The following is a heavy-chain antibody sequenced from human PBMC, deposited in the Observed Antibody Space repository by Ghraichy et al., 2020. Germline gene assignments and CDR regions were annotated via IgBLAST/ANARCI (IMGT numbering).Heavy chain of an antibody. J-gene: IGHJ6*02. CDR3: ARDRLIAVAGTRYYYYYYGMDV. CDR2: ISSSGSTI. V-gene: IGHV3-11*01. Sequence: GGSLRLSCAASGFTFSDYYMSWIRQAPGKGLEWVSYISSSGSTIYYADSVKGRFTISRDNAKNSLYLQMNSLRAEDTAVYYCARDRLIAVAGTRYYYYYYGMDVWGQGTTVTVSS. CDR1: GFTFSDYY. D-gene: IGHD6-19*01.